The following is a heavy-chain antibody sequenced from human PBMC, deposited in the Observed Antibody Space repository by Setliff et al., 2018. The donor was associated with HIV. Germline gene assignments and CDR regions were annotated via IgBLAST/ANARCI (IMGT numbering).Heavy chain of an antibody. V-gene: IGHV4-39*07. Sequence: SETLSLTCTVSGGSISSSSYYWGWVRQPPGKGLEWIGSMYYSGSTYYTPSLKSRITISLDTSKNQFSLQLTSVTAVDTAVYYCARKPDSRNWFDPWGQGTLVTVSS. CDR2: MYYSGST. CDR3: ARKPDSRNWFDP. CDR1: GGSISSSSYY. J-gene: IGHJ5*02.